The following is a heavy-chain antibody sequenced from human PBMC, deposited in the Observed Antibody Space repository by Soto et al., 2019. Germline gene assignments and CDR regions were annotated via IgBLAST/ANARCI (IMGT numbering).Heavy chain of an antibody. CDR2: IYPGDSDT. Sequence: GESLKISCKGSGYSFTSYWIGWVRQMPGKGLEWMGIIYPGDSDTRYSPPFQGQVTTSADKSISTAYLQWSSLKASDTAMYYCASQVLLGDTHSGMDVWGQGTTVTVSS. CDR3: ASQVLLGDTHSGMDV. D-gene: IGHD3-10*01. J-gene: IGHJ6*02. V-gene: IGHV5-51*01. CDR1: GYSFTSYW.